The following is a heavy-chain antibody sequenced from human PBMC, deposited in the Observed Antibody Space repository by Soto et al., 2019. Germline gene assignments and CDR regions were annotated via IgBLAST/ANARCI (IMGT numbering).Heavy chain of an antibody. V-gene: IGHV3-30*18. Sequence: SGWYLRLSCAASGFTFRSYGMHWARQAPGRGLEWVAVISYDGSYKSYEDSVKGRFTISRDNYKNTLHLQMDSLRAEDTAVYYCANNLIPLSPAIYFDSSGQGTLLTVSS. CDR2: ISYDGSYK. D-gene: IGHD2-21*01. J-gene: IGHJ4*02. CDR1: GFTFRSYG. CDR3: ANNLIPLSPAIYFDS.